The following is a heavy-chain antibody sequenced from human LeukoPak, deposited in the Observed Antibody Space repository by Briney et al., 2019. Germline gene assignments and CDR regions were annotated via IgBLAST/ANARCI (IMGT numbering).Heavy chain of an antibody. V-gene: IGHV3-20*04. J-gene: IGHJ4*02. CDR2: INWNGETT. Sequence: PGGSLRLSCAASGFIFDDYGMSWVRQAPGKGLEWVSSINWNGETTTYADSVKGRLTISRDNAENSLHLQMNSLRVEDTAFYYCARRGVVGTTEFDYWGQGTLVSVSS. CDR3: ARRGVVGTTEFDY. D-gene: IGHD4-11*01. CDR1: GFIFDDYG.